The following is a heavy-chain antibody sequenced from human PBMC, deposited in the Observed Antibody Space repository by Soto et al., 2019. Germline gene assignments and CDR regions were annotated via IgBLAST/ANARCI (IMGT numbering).Heavy chain of an antibody. CDR3: GRVTDLNFGMDV. CDR1: GYTFTSYY. Sequence: ASVQVSCKASGYTFTSYYMHWVRQAPGQGLEWMGIITPSGGSTSYEQKVQGRVTMTRDTSTSTVYMELSSLRSEDTAVYYCGRVTDLNFGMDVWGQGSTVNV. V-gene: IGHV1-46*01. J-gene: IGHJ6*02. CDR2: ITPSGGST. D-gene: IGHD2-8*02.